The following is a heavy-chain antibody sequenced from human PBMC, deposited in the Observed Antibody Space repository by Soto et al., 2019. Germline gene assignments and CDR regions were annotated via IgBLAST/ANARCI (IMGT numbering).Heavy chain of an antibody. CDR3: ASLVGRNARINV. D-gene: IGHD2-15*01. V-gene: IGHV4-39*01. Sequence: QLQLQESGPGLVKPSETLSLTCTVSGGSISSSSYYWGWIRQPPGKGLEWIGSIYYSGSTYYNPSLKSRVTISVDTSKNQCSLKLSSVTAADTAVYYGASLVGRNARINVWGKGTTVTVSS. CDR2: IYYSGST. CDR1: GGSISSSSYY. J-gene: IGHJ6*01.